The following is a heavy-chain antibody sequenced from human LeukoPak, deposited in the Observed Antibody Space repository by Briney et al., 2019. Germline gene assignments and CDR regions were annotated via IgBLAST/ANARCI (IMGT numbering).Heavy chain of an antibody. V-gene: IGHV3-7*01. CDR2: IKQDGSEK. J-gene: IGHJ6*03. D-gene: IGHD3-10*01. Sequence: GGSLRLSCAASGFTFSSYWMSWVRQAPGKGLEWVANIKQDGSEKYYVDSVKGRFTISRDNAKNSLYLQMNSLRAEDTAVYYCASGATDYGSGAYYYYYYYMDVWGKGTTVTVSS. CDR3: ASGATDYGSGAYYYYYYYMDV. CDR1: GFTFSSYW.